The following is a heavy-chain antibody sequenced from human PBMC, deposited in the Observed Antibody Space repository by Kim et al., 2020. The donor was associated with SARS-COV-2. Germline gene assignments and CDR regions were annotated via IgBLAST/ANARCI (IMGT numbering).Heavy chain of an antibody. Sequence: GGSLRLSCAASGFTFSSYAMHWVRQAPGKGLEWVAVISYDGSNKYYADSVKGRFTISRDNSKNTLYLQMNSLRAEDTAVYYCARGISGVRREWYAFDIWGQGTMVTVSS. J-gene: IGHJ3*02. V-gene: IGHV3-30*04. CDR1: GFTFSSYA. D-gene: IGHD2-8*01. CDR2: ISYDGSNK. CDR3: ARGISGVRREWYAFDI.